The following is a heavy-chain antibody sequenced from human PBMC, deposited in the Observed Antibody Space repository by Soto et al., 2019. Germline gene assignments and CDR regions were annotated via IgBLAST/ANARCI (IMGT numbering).Heavy chain of an antibody. D-gene: IGHD5-18*01. V-gene: IGHV5-51*01. CDR1: GYSFTSYW. J-gene: IGHJ4*02. CDR3: SRAVGGFTYGYPDY. CDR2: IYPGDTDT. Sequence: GESLKISCKGSGYSFTSYWIDWVSQMPGKGLECMGIIYPGDTDTRYRPAFQGQVTISADKSSAYLQWNSLEPVDTATYFYSRAVGGFTYGYPDYWGQGTLVTVSS.